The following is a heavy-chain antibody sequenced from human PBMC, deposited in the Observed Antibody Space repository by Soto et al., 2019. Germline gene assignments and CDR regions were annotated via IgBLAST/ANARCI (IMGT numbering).Heavy chain of an antibody. Sequence: QVQLVESGGGVVQPGRSLRLSCAASGFTFSSYAMHWVRQAPGKGLEWVAVISYDGSNKYYADSVKGRFTISRDNSKNKLYLQMNSLRAGDTAVYYCARDEWFDCSGGSCYSPDWGQGTLVTVSS. D-gene: IGHD2-15*01. CDR3: ARDEWFDCSGGSCYSPD. J-gene: IGHJ4*02. CDR1: GFTFSSYA. CDR2: ISYDGSNK. V-gene: IGHV3-30-3*01.